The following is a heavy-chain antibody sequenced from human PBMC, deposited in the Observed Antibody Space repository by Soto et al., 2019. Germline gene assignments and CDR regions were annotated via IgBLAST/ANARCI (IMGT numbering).Heavy chain of an antibody. J-gene: IGHJ4*02. D-gene: IGHD1-26*01. Sequence: QVQLVQSGAEVKKPGASVKVSCKASGYTFTSYYMHWVRQAPGLGLEWMGIINPSGGSTSYAQKFQGRVTMTRDTSTSTVYMELSSLRSEDTAVYYCASLGAIELHFDYWGQGTLVTVSS. CDR3: ASLGAIELHFDY. V-gene: IGHV1-46*01. CDR2: INPSGGST. CDR1: GYTFTSYY.